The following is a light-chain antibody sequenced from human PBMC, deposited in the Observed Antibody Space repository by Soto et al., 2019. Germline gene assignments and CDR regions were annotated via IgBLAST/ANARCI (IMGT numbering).Light chain of an antibody. V-gene: IGLV2-23*02. CDR1: SSDVGSYYP. J-gene: IGLJ1*01. Sequence: QSALTQPASMSGSPGQSITISCTGTSSDVGSYYPVSWFQQHPGKAPKLIIYEVNKRPSGVSDRFSGSKSGNTASLTISGLQAADEAEYYCCSYAGDTTFFVFGTGTKVTDL. CDR3: CSYAGDTTFFV. CDR2: EVN.